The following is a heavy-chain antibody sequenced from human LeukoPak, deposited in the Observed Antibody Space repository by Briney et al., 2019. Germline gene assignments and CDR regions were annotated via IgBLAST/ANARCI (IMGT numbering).Heavy chain of an antibody. D-gene: IGHD2-21*02. CDR2: TNSNSGGT. J-gene: IGHJ4*02. CDR3: ARASNIAVVTAIPVY. V-gene: IGHV1-2*02. Sequence: ASVKVSCKASGYTFTGYYIHWVRQAPGQGLEWMGWTNSNSGGTNYAQKFQGRVTMTRNTSISTAYMELSRLRSDDTAVYYCARASNIAVVTAIPVYWGQGTLVTVSS. CDR1: GYTFTGYY.